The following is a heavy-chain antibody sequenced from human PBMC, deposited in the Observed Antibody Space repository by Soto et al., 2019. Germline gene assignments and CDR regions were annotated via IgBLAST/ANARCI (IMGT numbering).Heavy chain of an antibody. CDR1: GFTVSTNY. Sequence: PGGSLRLSCAASGFTVSTNYMSWVRQSPGKGLEWVSVIYTGGSTYYADSVKGRFTISRDNSKNRLFLQMNSLRAEDTAIYYCAKCMGSSWIGVIDNWGQGTLVIVSS. D-gene: IGHD6-13*01. CDR3: AKCMGSSWIGVIDN. CDR2: IYTGGST. J-gene: IGHJ4*02. V-gene: IGHV3-53*01.